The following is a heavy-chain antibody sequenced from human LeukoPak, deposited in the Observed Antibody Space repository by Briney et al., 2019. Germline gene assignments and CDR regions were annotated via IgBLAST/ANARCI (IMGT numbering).Heavy chain of an antibody. V-gene: IGHV3-30*02. J-gene: IGHJ4*02. CDR3: AKVAGNIYYFGY. CDR2: MSYNGGKI. CDR1: GFSFSSYG. D-gene: IGHD4-23*01. Sequence: GGSLRLSCAASGFSFSSYGMQWVRQAPDKGLEWVTYMSYNGGKIHYSDSVKGRFTISRDNSKNTLYLQMNSLIPEDTAVYYRAKVAGNIYYFGYWGQGALVTVSS.